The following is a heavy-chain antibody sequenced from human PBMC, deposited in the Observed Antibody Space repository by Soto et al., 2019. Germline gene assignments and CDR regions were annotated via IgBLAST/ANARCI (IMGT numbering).Heavy chain of an antibody. Sequence: VGSLRLSCAASGFTFSSYAMHWVRQAPGKGLEWVAVISYDGSNKYYADSVKGRFTISRDNSKNTLYLQMNSLRAEDTAVYYCARDISGYSYGAGAFDIWGQGTMVTVSS. CDR2: ISYDGSNK. V-gene: IGHV3-30-3*01. J-gene: IGHJ3*02. CDR3: ARDISGYSYGAGAFDI. CDR1: GFTFSSYA. D-gene: IGHD5-18*01.